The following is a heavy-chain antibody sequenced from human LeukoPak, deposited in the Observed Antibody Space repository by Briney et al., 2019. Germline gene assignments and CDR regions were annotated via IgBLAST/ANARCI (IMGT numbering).Heavy chain of an antibody. Sequence: GGSLRLSCTASGFTFSSYAMSWVRQAPGKGLEWVSTLSGGITYYVDSVKGRFIISRDNSKNALYLQMNSLRAEDTAVYYCASSPRIDFTFDYWGQGTLVTVSS. D-gene: IGHD1-26*01. V-gene: IGHV3-23*01. CDR1: GFTFSSYA. J-gene: IGHJ4*02. CDR3: ASSPRIDFTFDY. CDR2: LSGGIT.